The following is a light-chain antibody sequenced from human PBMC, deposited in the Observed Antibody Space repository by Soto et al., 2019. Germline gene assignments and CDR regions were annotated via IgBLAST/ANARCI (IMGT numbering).Light chain of an antibody. V-gene: IGKV3-15*01. Sequence: EILMTQSPATLSVSPGEGATLSCRTSQSVSNNLAWYQQNPGQAPRLLFYGASTRATGIPARFSGSGSGTDFTLTIHSLQSEDFAVYYCQQYNNLVAFGQGTKV. CDR3: QQYNNLVA. J-gene: IGKJ1*01. CDR1: QSVSNN. CDR2: GAS.